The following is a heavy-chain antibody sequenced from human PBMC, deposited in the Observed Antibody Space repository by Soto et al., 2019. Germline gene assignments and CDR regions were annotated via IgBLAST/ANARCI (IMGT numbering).Heavy chain of an antibody. J-gene: IGHJ5*02. Sequence: PGGSLRLSCAASGFTFSSYGMHWVRQAPGKGLEWVAVIWYDGSNKYYADSVKGRFTISRDNSKNTLYLQMNSLRAEDTAVYYCARDAFVVVVAATGGGNWFDPWGQGTLVTVSS. D-gene: IGHD2-15*01. CDR3: ARDAFVVVVAATGGGNWFDP. CDR1: GFTFSSYG. V-gene: IGHV3-33*01. CDR2: IWYDGSNK.